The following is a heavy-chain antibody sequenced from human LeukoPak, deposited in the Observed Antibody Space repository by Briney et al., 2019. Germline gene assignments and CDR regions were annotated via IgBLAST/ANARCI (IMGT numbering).Heavy chain of an antibody. D-gene: IGHD3-22*01. V-gene: IGHV4-59*01. CDR1: GGSISSYY. J-gene: IGHJ5*02. CDR3: ASGRYYDSSGYYDYPNWFDP. CDR2: IYYSGST. Sequence: PSETLSLTCTVSGGSISSYYWSWIRQPPGKGLEWIGYIYYSGSTNYNPSLKSRVTISVDTSKNQFSLKLSSVTAADTAVYYCASGRYYDSSGYYDYPNWFDPWGQGTLVTVSS.